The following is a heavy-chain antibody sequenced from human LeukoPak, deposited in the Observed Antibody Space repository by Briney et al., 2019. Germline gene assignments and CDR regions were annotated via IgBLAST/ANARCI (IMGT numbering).Heavy chain of an antibody. CDR2: IYTSGST. V-gene: IGHV4-4*08. CDR1: GDSISGFY. Sequence: SETLSLTCTVSGDSISGFYWSWIRQPPGKGLEWIGYIYTSGSTNYNPSLKSRVTVSVDTSKNQFSLKLSSVTAADTAVYYCARDVDSRTTIFGVVGYFDLWGRGTLVTVSS. CDR3: ARDVDSRTTIFGVVGYFDL. D-gene: IGHD3-3*01. J-gene: IGHJ2*01.